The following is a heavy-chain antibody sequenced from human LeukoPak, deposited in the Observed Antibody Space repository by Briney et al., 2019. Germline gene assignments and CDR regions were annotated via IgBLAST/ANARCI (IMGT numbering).Heavy chain of an antibody. V-gene: IGHV3-15*01. CDR3: TTVLAEDVLRY. D-gene: IGHD2-15*01. J-gene: IGHJ4*02. CDR1: GITFNNAW. CDR2: IKRKTDGGTT. Sequence: PGGSLRLSCAAYGITFNNAWMTWVRQSPGKGIDWVGRIKRKTDGGTTDYAAPLKGRFTISRDDSKNTLYLQMNSLTTEDTAVYYCTTVLAEDVLRYWGQGILVTVSS.